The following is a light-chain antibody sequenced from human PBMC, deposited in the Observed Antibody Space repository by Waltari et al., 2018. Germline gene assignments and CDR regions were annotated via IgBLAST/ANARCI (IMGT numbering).Light chain of an antibody. CDR3: ISYSSATPGNVV. V-gene: IGLV2-14*01. Sequence: SALTQPASVSGSLGQSITFSCTGTSSDVGGYNYVAWYLQHPGKAPKLMIHDVSNRPSVVSIRFSGSKSGNTASLTISGLQADDEADYYCISYSSATPGNVVIGGGTKLTVL. CDR1: SSDVGGYNY. J-gene: IGLJ2*01. CDR2: DVS.